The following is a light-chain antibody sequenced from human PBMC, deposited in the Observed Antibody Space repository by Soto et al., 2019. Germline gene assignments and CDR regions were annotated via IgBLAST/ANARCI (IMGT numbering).Light chain of an antibody. J-gene: IGKJ2*01. CDR1: QSVSSSY. Sequence: EIVLTQSPGTLSLSPGERATLSCRASQSVSSSYLAWYQQKPGQAPRLLIYGASSRATGIPGRFSGSGSGTEFTPTISRREPEDFSVYYCHQYDSSPPYTFGQGTKLEIK. CDR2: GAS. V-gene: IGKV3-20*01. CDR3: HQYDSSPPYT.